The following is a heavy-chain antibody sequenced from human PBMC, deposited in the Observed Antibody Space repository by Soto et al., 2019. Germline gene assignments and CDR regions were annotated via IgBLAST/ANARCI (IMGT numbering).Heavy chain of an antibody. CDR1: GGSFSGYY. CDR3: ARGVTGKLGYCSSTSCPTPVDY. D-gene: IGHD2-2*01. V-gene: IGHV4-34*01. Sequence: PSETLSLTCAVYGGSFSGYYWSWIRQPPGKGLEWIGEINHSESTNYNPALKSRVTISVDTSKNQFSLKLSSVTAADTAVYYCARGVTGKLGYCSSTSCPTPVDYWGQGTLVTVS. J-gene: IGHJ4*02. CDR2: INHSEST.